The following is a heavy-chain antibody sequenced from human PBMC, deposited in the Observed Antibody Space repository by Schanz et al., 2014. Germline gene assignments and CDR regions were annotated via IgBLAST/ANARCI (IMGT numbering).Heavy chain of an antibody. D-gene: IGHD3-3*01. CDR3: ARDKGGYYPFDY. J-gene: IGHJ4*02. CDR1: GFTFSVYW. CDR2: ISGDGTTT. Sequence: EGQLLESGGGLVQPGGSLRLSCAASGFTFSVYWMHWVRQPPGEGLVSVSRISGDGTTTSYADSVKGRFTISRDNAKNSLYLQMNSLRAEDTAVYYCARDKGGYYPFDYWGQGTLVTVSS. V-gene: IGHV3-74*01.